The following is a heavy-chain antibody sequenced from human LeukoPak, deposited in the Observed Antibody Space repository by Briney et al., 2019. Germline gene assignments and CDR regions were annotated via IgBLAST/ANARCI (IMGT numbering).Heavy chain of an antibody. J-gene: IGHJ4*02. CDR2: ISGSGGST. V-gene: IGHV3-23*01. CDR1: GFTFSSYA. CDR3: AKSLDYYDSSGCNR. Sequence: SGGSLRLSCAASGFTFSSYAMSWVRQAPGKGLEWVSAISGSGGSTYYADSVKGRFTISRDNSKNTLYLQMNSLRAEDTAVYYCAKSLDYYDSSGCNRWSQGTLVTVSS. D-gene: IGHD3-22*01.